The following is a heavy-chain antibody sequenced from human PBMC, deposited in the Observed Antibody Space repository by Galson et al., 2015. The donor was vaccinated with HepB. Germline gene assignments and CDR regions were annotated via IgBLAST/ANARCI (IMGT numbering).Heavy chain of an antibody. CDR2: ISSSSSYI. D-gene: IGHD3-22*01. CDR1: GFTFSSYS. V-gene: IGHV3-21*01. J-gene: IGHJ4*02. CDR3: ARAPAGNYYDSSHFDY. Sequence: SLRLSCAASGFTFSSYSMNWVRQAPGKGLEWVSSISSSSSYIYYADSVKGRFTISRDNAKNSLYLQMNSLRAEDTAVYYCARAPAGNYYDSSHFDYWGQGTLVTVSS.